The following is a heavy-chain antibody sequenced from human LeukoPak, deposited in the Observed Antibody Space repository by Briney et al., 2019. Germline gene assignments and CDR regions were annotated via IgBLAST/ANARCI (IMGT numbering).Heavy chain of an antibody. V-gene: IGHV4-34*01. J-gene: IGHJ6*03. Sequence: PSETLSLTCAVYGGSFSGYYWSWIRQPPGKGLEWIGEINHSGSTNYNPSLKSRVTISVDTSKNQFSLKLSSVTAADTAVYYCARDDWKLFYRGIAVAGPNYYYYYYMGVWGKGTTVTVSS. CDR3: ARDDWKLFYRGIAVAGPNYYYYYYMGV. D-gene: IGHD6-19*01. CDR1: GGSFSGYY. CDR2: INHSGST.